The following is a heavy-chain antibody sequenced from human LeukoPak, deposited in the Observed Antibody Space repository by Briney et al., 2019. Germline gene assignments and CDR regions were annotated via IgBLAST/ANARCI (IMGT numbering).Heavy chain of an antibody. CDR2: INPNSGGT. Sequence: ASVKVSCKASGYTFTGYYMHWVRQAPGQGLEWMGWINPNSGGTNYAQKFQGRVTMTRDTSISTAYMELSGLRSDDTAVYYCARDDDPLGITMVRGVTSGSTYYYYGMDVWGQGTTVTVSS. CDR3: ARDDDPLGITMVRGVTSGSTYYYYGMDV. CDR1: GYTFTGYY. D-gene: IGHD3-10*01. J-gene: IGHJ6*02. V-gene: IGHV1-2*02.